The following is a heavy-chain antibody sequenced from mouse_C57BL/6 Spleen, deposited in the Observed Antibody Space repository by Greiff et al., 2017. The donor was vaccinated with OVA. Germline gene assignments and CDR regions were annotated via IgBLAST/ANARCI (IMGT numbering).Heavy chain of an antibody. CDR1: GYTFTSYW. V-gene: IGHV1-55*01. CDR3: ARNSNEAY. D-gene: IGHD2-5*01. Sequence: VQLQQPGAELVKPGASVKMSCKASGYTFTSYWITWVKQRPGQGLEWIGDIYPGSGSTNYNEKFKSKATLTVDTSSSSAYMPLSSLTSEDAAVYYGARNSNEAYWGQGTLVTVSA. J-gene: IGHJ3*01. CDR2: IYPGSGST.